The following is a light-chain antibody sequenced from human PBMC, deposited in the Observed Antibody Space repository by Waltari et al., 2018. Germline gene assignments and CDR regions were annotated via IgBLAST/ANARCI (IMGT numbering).Light chain of an antibody. V-gene: IGKV1-5*03. CDR1: QSISSW. CDR3: QQYNSYSYT. J-gene: IGKJ2*01. CDR2: KAS. Sequence: DIQMTQSPSTLSASVGDRVTITCRASQSISSWLAWYQQKPGKAPKLLIYKASSFESGVPSRFSGSGSETEFTLTISSLQPDDFATYYCQQYNSYSYTFGQGTKLEIK.